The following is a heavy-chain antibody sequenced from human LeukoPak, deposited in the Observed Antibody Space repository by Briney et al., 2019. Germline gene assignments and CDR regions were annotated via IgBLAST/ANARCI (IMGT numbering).Heavy chain of an antibody. D-gene: IGHD3-22*01. CDR1: GFTFSSYS. Sequence: PGGSLRLSCAASGFTFSSYSMNWVRQAPGKGLEWVSSISSSSSYIYYADSVKGRFTISRDNAKNSLHLQMNSLRAEDTAVYYCAREYYYDSSGYYYASYYMDVWGKGTTVTVSS. CDR2: ISSSSSYI. V-gene: IGHV3-21*01. CDR3: AREYYYDSSGYYYASYYMDV. J-gene: IGHJ6*03.